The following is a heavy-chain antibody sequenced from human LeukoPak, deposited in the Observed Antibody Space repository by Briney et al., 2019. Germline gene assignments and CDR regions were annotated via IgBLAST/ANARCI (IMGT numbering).Heavy chain of an antibody. D-gene: IGHD3-16*01. CDR3: AGGGDSDAFDI. CDR2: IYYSGSS. Sequence: SETLSLTCNVSGGSISGYHWSWIRQPPGKGLEWLGYIYYSGSSNYNPSLKSRVTISVDTSKNQFSLKLSSVTAADTAVYYCAGGGDSDAFDIWGQGTMVTVSS. CDR1: GGSISGYH. V-gene: IGHV4-59*01. J-gene: IGHJ3*02.